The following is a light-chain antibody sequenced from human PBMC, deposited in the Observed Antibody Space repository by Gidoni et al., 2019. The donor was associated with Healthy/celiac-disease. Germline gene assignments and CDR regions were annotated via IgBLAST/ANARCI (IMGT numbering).Light chain of an antibody. CDR1: QILLHSNVYNY. CDR2: LGS. J-gene: IGKJ2*01. CDR3: MQALQTPYT. V-gene: IGKV2-28*01. Sequence: DIVMMQCLLPRPVTPGGPASISCRSSQILLHSNVYNYLDWYLQKPGQSPQLLIYLGSNRASGVPDRFSGSGSGTDFTLKISRVEAEDVGVYYCMQALQTPYTFXQXTKLEIK.